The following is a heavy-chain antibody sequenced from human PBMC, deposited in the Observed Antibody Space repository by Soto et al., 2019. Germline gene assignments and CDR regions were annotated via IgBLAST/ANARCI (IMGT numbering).Heavy chain of an antibody. CDR1: GFTFSSYA. CDR3: AKEFYGYSSGWTPIGTTDY. D-gene: IGHD6-19*01. J-gene: IGHJ4*02. Sequence: EVQLLGSGGGLVQPGGSLRLSCAASGFTFSSYAMSWVRQDPGKGLEWVSAISGSGGSTYYADSVKGRFTISRDNSKNTLYLQMNSLRAEDTAVYYCAKEFYGYSSGWTPIGTTDYWGQGTLVTVSS. CDR2: ISGSGGST. V-gene: IGHV3-23*01.